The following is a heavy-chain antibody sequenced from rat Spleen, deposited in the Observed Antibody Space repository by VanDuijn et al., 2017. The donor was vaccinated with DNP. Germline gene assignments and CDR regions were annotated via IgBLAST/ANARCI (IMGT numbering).Heavy chain of an antibody. Sequence: QVQLKESGPGLVQPSETLSLTCTVSGFSLINYSVSWVRQPSGKGPEWMGRMWYDGDTAYSSDLKSRLSISRDTSKNQIFLKMNSLQTDDTGIYYCTRDGPIATVSPYGLDAWGQGTSVTVSS. V-gene: IGHV2-63*01. CDR3: TRDGPIATVSPYGLDA. CDR1: GFSLINYS. CDR2: MWYDGDT. J-gene: IGHJ4*01. D-gene: IGHD1-2*01.